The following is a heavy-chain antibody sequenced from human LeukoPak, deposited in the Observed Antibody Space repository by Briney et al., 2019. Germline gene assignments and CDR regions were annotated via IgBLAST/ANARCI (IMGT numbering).Heavy chain of an antibody. Sequence: GGSLRLSCAASGFTFSSYSMNWVRQAPGKGLEWVSSISSSSSYIYYADSVKGRFTISRDHAKNSLYLQMDSLRAEDTAVYYCASTSPDSSGYYYGGWSRGVRDYWGQGTLVTVSS. CDR1: GFTFSSYS. CDR2: ISSSSSYI. D-gene: IGHD3-22*01. V-gene: IGHV3-21*01. J-gene: IGHJ4*02. CDR3: ASTSPDSSGYYYGGWSRGVRDY.